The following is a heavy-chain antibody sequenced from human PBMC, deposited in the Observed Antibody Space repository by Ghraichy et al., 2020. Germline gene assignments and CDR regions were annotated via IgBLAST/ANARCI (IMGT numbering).Heavy chain of an antibody. CDR2: ISGGGGST. D-gene: IGHD2-15*01. CDR3: AKGDREYCNGGSCYPLDY. CDR1: GFTFSSYA. V-gene: IGHV3-23*01. Sequence: GGSLRLSCAASGFTFSSYAMSWVRQVPGEGLEWVSVISGGGGSTFSADSVKGRFTISRDNSKNTLYLQMNSLRAEDTAVYYCAKGDREYCNGGSCYPLDYWCQGTLVTVSP. J-gene: IGHJ4*02.